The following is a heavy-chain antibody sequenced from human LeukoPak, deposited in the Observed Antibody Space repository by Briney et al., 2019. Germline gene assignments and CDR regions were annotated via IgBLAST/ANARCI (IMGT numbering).Heavy chain of an antibody. J-gene: IGHJ6*03. V-gene: IGHV1-69*05. CDR3: ARVLDWNLEGNYYYMDV. CDR2: IIPIFGTA. CDR1: GGTFSSYA. D-gene: IGHD1-7*01. Sequence: SVKVSCKASGGTFSSYAISWVRQAPGQGLEWMGGIIPIFGTANYAQKFQGRVTITTDESTSTAYMELSSLRSEDTAVYYCARVLDWNLEGNYYYMDVWGKGTTVTVSS.